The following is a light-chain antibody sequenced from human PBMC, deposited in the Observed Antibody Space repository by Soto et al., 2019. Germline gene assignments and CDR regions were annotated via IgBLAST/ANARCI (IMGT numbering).Light chain of an antibody. CDR1: SSNIGSNY. CDR3: AAWDDSLSGVV. J-gene: IGLJ2*01. Sequence: QSVLTQPPSASGTPGQRVTISCSGSSSNIGSNYIYWYQQLPGTAPKLLIYRNNQRHSGVPDRFSGSKSGTSASLAISGLRSEDEAYYYCAAWDDSLSGVVFGGGTKLTVL. CDR2: RNN. V-gene: IGLV1-47*01.